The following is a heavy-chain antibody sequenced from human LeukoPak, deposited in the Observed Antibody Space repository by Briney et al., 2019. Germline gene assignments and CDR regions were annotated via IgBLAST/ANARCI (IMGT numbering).Heavy chain of an antibody. J-gene: IGHJ4*02. CDR1: GGSISSYY. CDR2: IYYSGST. CDR3: ARDRSGYYFDY. D-gene: IGHD3-9*01. Sequence: SETLSLTCTVSGGSISSYYWSWIRQPPGKGLEWIGYIYYSGSTNYNPSLKSRVTIPVDTSKNQFSLKLSSVTAADTAVYYCARDRSGYYFDYWGQGTLVTVSS. V-gene: IGHV4-59*01.